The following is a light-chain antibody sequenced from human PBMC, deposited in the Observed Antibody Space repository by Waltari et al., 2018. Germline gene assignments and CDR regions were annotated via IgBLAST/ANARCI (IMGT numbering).Light chain of an antibody. CDR2: NID. Sequence: QTVVTQEPSFSVSPGGTVTLTCGLRSGSVSPRHHPSWYQLTPGQAPRTLIYNIDRRSSGVPDRFSGSILGDAAALTITGAQADDESVYYCMFYTSGGFWVFGGGTRLTVL. J-gene: IGLJ3*02. CDR3: MFYTSGGFWV. CDR1: SGSVSPRHH. V-gene: IGLV8-61*01.